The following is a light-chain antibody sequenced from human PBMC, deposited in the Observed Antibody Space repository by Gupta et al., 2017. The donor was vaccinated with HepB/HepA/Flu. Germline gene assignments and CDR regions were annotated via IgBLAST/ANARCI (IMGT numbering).Light chain of an antibody. J-gene: IGLJ1*01. V-gene: IGLV2-8*01. CDR3: SSYTGINNFYD. Sequence: SPRTSPPSASGSPGQSVTFPCTGPSSDIGASDYVSWYQQHPGKAPKLMISEVSKRPSGVPDRFSGSKSGNTASLTVSGLQAEDEADYYCSSYTGINNFYDFGTGTKVTVL. CDR2: EVS. CDR1: SSDIGASDY.